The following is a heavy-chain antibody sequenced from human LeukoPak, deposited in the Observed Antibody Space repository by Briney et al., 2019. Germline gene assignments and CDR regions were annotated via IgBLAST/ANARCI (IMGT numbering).Heavy chain of an antibody. CDR3: ARGSQSTWGFFAY. D-gene: IGHD1-1*01. CDR2: IWYDGSNE. CDR1: GFIFSLYG. J-gene: IGHJ4*02. V-gene: IGHV3-33*08. Sequence: PGRSPRLSCAASGFIFSLYGMHWVRQAPGKGLQWVAVIWYDGSNEYYTGSVKGRFTISRDNAHNTLYLQMDSLRAEDTAVYYCARGSQSTWGFFAYWGQGTRVTVSS.